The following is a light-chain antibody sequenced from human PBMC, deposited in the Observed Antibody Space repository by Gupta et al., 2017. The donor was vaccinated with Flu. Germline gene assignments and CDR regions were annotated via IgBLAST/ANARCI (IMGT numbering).Light chain of an antibody. J-gene: IGKJ4*01. Sequence: DIQMTQSPSTLSASVGDRVTITCRASQSISSWLAWYQQKPGKAPKLLIYKASSLESGVPSRFSGSGSGTEFTLTISSLQPDDFATYYCQQDNSYPPTFGAGTKVEIK. CDR1: QSISSW. CDR3: QQDNSYPPT. V-gene: IGKV1-5*03. CDR2: KAS.